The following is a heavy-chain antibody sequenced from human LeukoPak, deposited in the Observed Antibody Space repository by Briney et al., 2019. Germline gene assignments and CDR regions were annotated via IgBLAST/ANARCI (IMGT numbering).Heavy chain of an antibody. J-gene: IGHJ6*02. Sequence: ASVKVSCKASGGTFSSYAISWVRQAPGQGLEWMGGIIPIFGTANYAQKFQGRVTITADESTSTAYMELSSLRSEDTAVYYCARASVPYDFWSGYYYYYGMDVWGQGTTVTVSS. V-gene: IGHV1-69*13. CDR3: ARASVPYDFWSGYYYYYGMDV. CDR2: IIPIFGTA. D-gene: IGHD3-3*01. CDR1: GGTFSSYA.